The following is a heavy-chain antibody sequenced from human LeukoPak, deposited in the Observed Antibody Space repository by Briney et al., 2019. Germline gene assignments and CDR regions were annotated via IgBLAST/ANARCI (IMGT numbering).Heavy chain of an antibody. D-gene: IGHD3-10*01. Sequence: ASVKVSCKASGYTFTSYDINWVRQATGQGLEWMGWMNPNSGNTGYAQKFQGRVTMTRNTSISTAYMELSSLRSEDTAVYYCARISIKWFGSGSYAYYFDYWGQGTLVTVSS. CDR3: ARISIKWFGSGSYAYYFDY. V-gene: IGHV1-8*01. J-gene: IGHJ4*02. CDR1: GYTFTSYD. CDR2: MNPNSGNT.